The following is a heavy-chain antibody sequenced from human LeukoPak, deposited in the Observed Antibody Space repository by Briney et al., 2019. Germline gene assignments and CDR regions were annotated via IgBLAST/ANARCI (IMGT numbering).Heavy chain of an antibody. D-gene: IGHD2-15*01. CDR3: ARNGVVVVADGWFDP. Sequence: ASVKVSCKASGYTFTGSYMHWVRQAPGQGLEWMGWINPNSGGTKYAQKFQGRVTMTRDTSISTAYMVLSRLRSDDTAVYYCARNGVVVVADGWFDPWGQGTLVTVSS. CDR1: GYTFTGSY. CDR2: INPNSGGT. J-gene: IGHJ5*02. V-gene: IGHV1-2*02.